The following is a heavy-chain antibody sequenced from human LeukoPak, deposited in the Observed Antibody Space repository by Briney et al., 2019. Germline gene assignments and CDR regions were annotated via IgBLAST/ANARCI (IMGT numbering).Heavy chain of an antibody. D-gene: IGHD3-16*02. CDR1: GGSFSGYY. J-gene: IGHJ4*02. CDR3: ARGPLRVWGSYRPTGFDY. CDR2: INQSGST. V-gene: IGHV4-34*01. Sequence: PSETLSLTCAVYGGSFSGYYWSWIRQPPGKGLEWIGEINQSGSTNYNPSLKSRVTISVDTSKNQFSLKLSSVTAADTAVYYCARGPLRVWGSYRPTGFDYWGQGTLVTVSS.